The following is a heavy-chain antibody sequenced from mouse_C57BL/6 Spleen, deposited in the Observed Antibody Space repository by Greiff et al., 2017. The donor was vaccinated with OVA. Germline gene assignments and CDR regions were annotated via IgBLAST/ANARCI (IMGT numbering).Heavy chain of an antibody. Sequence: EVKLMESGGGLVKPGGSLKLSCAASGFTFSSYAMSWVRQTPEKRLEWVATISDGGSYTYYPDNVKGRFTISRDNAKNNLYLQMSHLKSEDTAMYYCARDSRGQAYWGQGTLVTVSA. CDR1: GFTFSSYA. CDR2: ISDGGSYT. D-gene: IGHD3-3*01. V-gene: IGHV5-4*03. CDR3: ARDSRGQAY. J-gene: IGHJ3*01.